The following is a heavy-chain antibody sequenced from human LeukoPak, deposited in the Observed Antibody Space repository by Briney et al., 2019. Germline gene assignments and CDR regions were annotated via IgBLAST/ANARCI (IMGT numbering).Heavy chain of an antibody. D-gene: IGHD2-2*01. V-gene: IGHV1-2*02. CDR1: GYTFSGYY. CDR3: ARIFCSSASCYFFDY. J-gene: IGHJ4*02. CDR2: INPNSGDT. Sequence: ASVKVSCKASGYTFSGYYMHWVRQAPGQGLEWMGWINPNSGDTNYAQKFQGRVTMTRDTSISTAYMELSRLRSDDTAMYFCARIFCSSASCYFFDYWGQGTLVTVS.